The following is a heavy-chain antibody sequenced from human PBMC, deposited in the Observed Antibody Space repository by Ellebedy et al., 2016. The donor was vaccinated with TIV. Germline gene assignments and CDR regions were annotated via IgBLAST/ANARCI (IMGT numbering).Heavy chain of an antibody. J-gene: IGHJ3*02. CDR2: IIPIFGTA. V-gene: IGHV1-69*13. Sequence: ASVKVSCKASGGTFSSYAISWVRQAPGQGLEWMGGIIPIFGTANYAQKFQGRVTITADESTSTAYMELSSLRSEDTAVYYCASTAGYYGSGDGWAFDIWGQGTMVTVSS. D-gene: IGHD3-10*01. CDR3: ASTAGYYGSGDGWAFDI. CDR1: GGTFSSYA.